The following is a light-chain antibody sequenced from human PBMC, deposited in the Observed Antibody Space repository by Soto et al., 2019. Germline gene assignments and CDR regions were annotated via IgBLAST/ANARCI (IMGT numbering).Light chain of an antibody. CDR1: QRVNIN. V-gene: IGKV3-15*01. CDR3: QQYNNWPRT. Sequence: VLTQSPDTLSLPRGERATLSCRASQRVNINLAWYQQKPGQAPRLLIYGASTRATGIPARFSGSGSGTEFTLTISSLQSEDFGVYYCQQYNNWPRTFGQGTKVDIK. CDR2: GAS. J-gene: IGKJ1*01.